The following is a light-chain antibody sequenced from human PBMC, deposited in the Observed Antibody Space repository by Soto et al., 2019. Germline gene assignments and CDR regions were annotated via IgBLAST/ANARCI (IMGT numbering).Light chain of an antibody. CDR1: QNVYRY. J-gene: IGKJ1*01. Sequence: EIVLTQSPATLSLSPGEIAALSCSASQNVYRYLAWYQQKPGQAPRLLISDASNRATGIPARFSASGSGTDFTLTISDVQPEDFALYYCHQRQSWPRTFGQGTKVDIK. CDR3: HQRQSWPRT. V-gene: IGKV3-11*01. CDR2: DAS.